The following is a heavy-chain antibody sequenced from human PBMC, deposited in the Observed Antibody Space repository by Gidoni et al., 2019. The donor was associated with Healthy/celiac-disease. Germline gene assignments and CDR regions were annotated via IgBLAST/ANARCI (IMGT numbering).Heavy chain of an antibody. J-gene: IGHJ4*02. CDR3: ARDIYSSSCH. V-gene: IGHV3-33*01. Sequence: QVQLVESGGGVVQPGRSLRLSCAASGFTFSSYGMHGVRQAPGKGLEWVAVIWYDGSKKYYAESVKGRFTISRDNSKNTLYLQMNSLRAEDTAVYYCARDIYSSSCHWGQGTLVTVSS. CDR1: GFTFSSYG. D-gene: IGHD6-13*01. CDR2: IWYDGSKK.